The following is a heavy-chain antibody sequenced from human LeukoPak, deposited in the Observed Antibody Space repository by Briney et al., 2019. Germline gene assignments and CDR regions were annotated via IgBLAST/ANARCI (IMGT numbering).Heavy chain of an antibody. V-gene: IGHV1-18*01. CDR2: ISAYNGDT. CDR3: ARWHTPNYYMDV. Sequence: GASVKVSCKASGYTFTSYGISWVRQAPGQGLEWMGWISAYNGDTNYPQKLQGRVTMTTDTSTSTAYMELRSLRSDDTAVYYCARWHTPNYYMDVWGKGTTVTVSS. CDR1: GYTFTSYG. D-gene: IGHD2-2*02. J-gene: IGHJ6*03.